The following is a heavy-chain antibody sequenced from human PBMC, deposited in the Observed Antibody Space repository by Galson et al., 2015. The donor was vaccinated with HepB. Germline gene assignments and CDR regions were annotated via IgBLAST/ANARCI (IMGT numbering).Heavy chain of an antibody. CDR1: GYTFTSYG. CDR3: ARVGLANRTYYDFWSGYLGPAYYMDV. V-gene: IGHV1-18*01. CDR2: ISAYNGNT. D-gene: IGHD3-3*01. J-gene: IGHJ6*03. Sequence: SVKVSCKASGYTFTSYGISWVRQAPGQGLEWMGWISAYNGNTNYAQKLQGRVTMTTDTSTSTAYMELRSLRSDDTAVYYCARVGLANRTYYDFWSGYLGPAYYMDVWGKGTTVTVSS.